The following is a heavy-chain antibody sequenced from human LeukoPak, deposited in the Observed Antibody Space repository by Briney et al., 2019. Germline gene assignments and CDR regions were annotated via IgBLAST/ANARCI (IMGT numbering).Heavy chain of an antibody. D-gene: IGHD3-9*01. CDR3: ARVVDILTGYYTVDY. Sequence: NPGGSLRLSCAASGFTFSSCSMKWVRQAPGKGLEWISFISSSSSYIYYADSVKGRFTISRDNAKNSLYLQMNSLRAEDTAVYYCARVVDILTGYYTVDYWGQGTLVTVSS. V-gene: IGHV3-21*01. CDR2: ISSSSSYI. CDR1: GFTFSSCS. J-gene: IGHJ4*02.